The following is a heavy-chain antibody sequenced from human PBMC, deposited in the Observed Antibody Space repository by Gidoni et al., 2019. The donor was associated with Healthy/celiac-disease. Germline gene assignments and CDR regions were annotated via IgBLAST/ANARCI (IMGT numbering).Heavy chain of an antibody. Sequence: QVQLQESGPGLVKPSGTLSLTCAVSGGSISSSNWWSWVRQPPGKGLEWIGEIYHSGSTNYNPSLKSRVTISVDKSKNQFSLKLSSVTAADTAVYYCASKSIKIVVVTAIQYYFDYWGQGTLVTVSS. CDR3: ASKSIKIVVVTAIQYYFDY. J-gene: IGHJ4*02. CDR1: GGSISSSNW. D-gene: IGHD2-21*02. CDR2: IYHSGST. V-gene: IGHV4-4*02.